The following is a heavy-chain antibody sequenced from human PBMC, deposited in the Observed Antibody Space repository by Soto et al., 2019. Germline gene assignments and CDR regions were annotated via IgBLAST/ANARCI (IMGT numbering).Heavy chain of an antibody. V-gene: IGHV3-21*01. CDR1: GFTFSSYS. J-gene: IGHJ6*02. CDR2: ISSSSSYI. D-gene: IGHD3-3*01. CDR3: ARHCEHYDFVSGYHSNANQPFYYYYYGMDV. Sequence: GGSLRLSCAASGFTFSSYSMNWVRQAPGKGLEWVSSISSSSSYIYYADSVKGRFTISRDNAKNSLYLQMNSLRAEDTAVYYCARHCEHYDFVSGYHSNANQPFYYYYYGMDVWGQGTTVTVS.